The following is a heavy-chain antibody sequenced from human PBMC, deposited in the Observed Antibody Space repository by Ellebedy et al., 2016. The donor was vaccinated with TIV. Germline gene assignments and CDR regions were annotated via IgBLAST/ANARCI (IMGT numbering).Heavy chain of an antibody. V-gene: IGHV1-46*01. CDR1: GYTFTSYY. Sequence: ASVKVSXKASGYTFTSYYMHWVRQAPGQGLEWMGIINPSGGSTSYAQKFQGRITMTRDTSTSTVYMELSSLRSEDTAVYYCARDRGVDYYDSSGYLDYWGQGTLVTVSS. CDR3: ARDRGVDYYDSSGYLDY. D-gene: IGHD3-22*01. J-gene: IGHJ4*02. CDR2: INPSGGST.